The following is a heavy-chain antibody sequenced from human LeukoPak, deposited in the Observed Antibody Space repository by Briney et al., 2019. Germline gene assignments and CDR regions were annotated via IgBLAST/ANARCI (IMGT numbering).Heavy chain of an antibody. D-gene: IGHD6-19*01. CDR1: GYTFTSYG. CDR3: ARVGGGWYPNSFDY. J-gene: IGHJ4*02. Sequence: ASVKVSCKASGYTFTSYGISWVRQAPGQGLEWMGWTSAYNGNTNYAQKLQGRVTMTTDTSTSTAYMELRSLRSDDTAVYYCARVGGGWYPNSFDYWGQGTLVTVSS. CDR2: TSAYNGNT. V-gene: IGHV1-18*01.